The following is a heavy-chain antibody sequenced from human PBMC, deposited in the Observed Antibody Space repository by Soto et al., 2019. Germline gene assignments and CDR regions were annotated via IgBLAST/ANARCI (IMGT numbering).Heavy chain of an antibody. V-gene: IGHV5-51*01. J-gene: IGHJ4*02. Sequence: GESLKISFKGSGYSFTRYWIAWVRQMPGKGLEWMGIINLSDSDTRQSPAFQGLGTISAHKSISTACLQRSSLQASDTAMYYCARYSSGWPYYFDYWGQGTLGTVSS. CDR3: ARYSSGWPYYFDY. CDR1: GYSFTRYW. D-gene: IGHD6-19*01. CDR2: INLSDSDT.